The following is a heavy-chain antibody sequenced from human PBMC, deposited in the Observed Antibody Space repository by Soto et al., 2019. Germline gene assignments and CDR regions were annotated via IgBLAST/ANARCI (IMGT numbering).Heavy chain of an antibody. Sequence: QVQLQESGPGLVKASQTLSLTCTVSGGSISSGGYYWSWIRQHPGKGLACIGYIYNSGSTYYSPSLKSRVTISADTSKTRFSLKLSSVTAADTAVYYCARDPAPWGQGTLVTVSS. CDR2: IYNSGST. J-gene: IGHJ5*02. CDR3: ARDPAP. CDR1: GGSISSGGYY. V-gene: IGHV4-31*03.